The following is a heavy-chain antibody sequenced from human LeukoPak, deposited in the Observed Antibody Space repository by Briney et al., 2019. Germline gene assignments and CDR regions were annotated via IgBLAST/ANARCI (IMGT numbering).Heavy chain of an antibody. D-gene: IGHD1-26*01. CDR3: AKETILGGTVDAFDG. J-gene: IGHJ3*01. CDR2: IRYEGFNK. V-gene: IGHV3-30*02. CDR1: GFTLSNYG. Sequence: PGGSLRLSCAASGFTLSNYGMHWVRQAPGKGLEWVGSIRYEGFNKYYADSWKGPFTIDRYNSKNTLYLQMNSQRAKDRAVYDCAKETILGGTVDAFDGWGQRTMVTVS.